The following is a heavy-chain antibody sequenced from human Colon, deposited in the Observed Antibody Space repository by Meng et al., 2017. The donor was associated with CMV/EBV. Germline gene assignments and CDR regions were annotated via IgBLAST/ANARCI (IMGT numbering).Heavy chain of an antibody. D-gene: IGHD4-23*01. CDR3: TRGRWGP. Sequence: GESLKISCRTSGFTSSSYEMNWVRQTPEKGLEWVAHIDSDGTIKYYAESVQGRFTISRDNAKGSLYLQMNSLTVDDTALYYCTRGRWGPWGHGTLVTVSS. CDR1: GFTSSSYE. V-gene: IGHV3-48*03. J-gene: IGHJ5*02. CDR2: IDSDGTIK.